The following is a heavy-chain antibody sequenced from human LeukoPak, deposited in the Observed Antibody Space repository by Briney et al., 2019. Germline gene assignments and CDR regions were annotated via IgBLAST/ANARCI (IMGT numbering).Heavy chain of an antibody. CDR1: GGSISSYY. CDR3: ARVSIYCSSTSCYEDAFDI. V-gene: IGHV4-59*01. CDR2: IYYSGST. D-gene: IGHD2-2*01. Sequence: ETLSLTCTVSGGSISSYYWSWIRQPPGKGLEWIGYIYYSGSTNYNPSLTSGVTISVDTSKNQFSLKLSSVTAADTAVYYCARVSIYCSSTSCYEDAFDIWGQGTMVTVSS. J-gene: IGHJ3*02.